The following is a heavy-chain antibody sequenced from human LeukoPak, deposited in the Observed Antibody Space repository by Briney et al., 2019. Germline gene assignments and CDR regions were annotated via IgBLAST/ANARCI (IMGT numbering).Heavy chain of an antibody. D-gene: IGHD7-27*01. CDR2: IDQDGRDK. Sequence: GGSLRLSCAASGFTFSSYSMNWVRQAPGKGLEWVATIDQDGRDKFSVDSVKGRFTTSRDNARNSMYLQMKSLRVEDTAVYYCAKTSLGWLDPWGQGALVTVSS. CDR3: AKTSLGWLDP. J-gene: IGHJ5*02. CDR1: GFTFSSYS. V-gene: IGHV3-7*01.